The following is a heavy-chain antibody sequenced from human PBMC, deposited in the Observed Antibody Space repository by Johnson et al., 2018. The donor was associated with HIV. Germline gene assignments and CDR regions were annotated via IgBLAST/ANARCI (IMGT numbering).Heavy chain of an antibody. D-gene: IGHD2-2*01. CDR2: IYSGGST. V-gene: IGHV3-66*02. J-gene: IGHJ3*01. Sequence: VQLVESGGGLVAPGGSLRLSCAASGFSFRNAWMSWVRQAPGKGLEWVSVIYSGGSTYYADSVKGRFTISRDKSKNTLYLQMNSLRAEDTAVNYCARAPLGYCSSSTCITDAFDVWGQGTMVTVSS. CDR1: GFSFRNAW. CDR3: ARAPLGYCSSSTCITDAFDV.